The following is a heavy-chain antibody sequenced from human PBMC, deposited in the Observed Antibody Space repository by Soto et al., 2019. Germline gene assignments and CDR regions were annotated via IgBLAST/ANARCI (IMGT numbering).Heavy chain of an antibody. CDR3: ARVQSNHRWANWFDP. Sequence: QVQLVQSGAEVKKPGASVKVSCKASGYTFTSYDINWVRQATGQGLEXMGWMNPNSGNTGYAQKFQGRVTMTRNTSISTAYMELSSLRSEDTSVYYCARVQSNHRWANWFDPWGQGTLVTVSS. CDR1: GYTFTSYD. CDR2: MNPNSGNT. D-gene: IGHD4-4*01. V-gene: IGHV1-8*01. J-gene: IGHJ5*02.